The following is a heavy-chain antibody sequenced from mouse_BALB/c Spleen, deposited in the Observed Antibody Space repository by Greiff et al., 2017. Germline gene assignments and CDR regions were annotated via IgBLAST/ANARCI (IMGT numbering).Heavy chain of an antibody. J-gene: IGHJ2*01. CDR1: GFTFSSFG. Sequence: EVKLVESGGGLVQPGGSRKLSCAASGFTFSSFGMHWVRQAPEKGLEWVAYISSGSSTIYYADTVKGRFTISRDNPKNTLFLQMTSLRSEDTAMYYCARTGRLDFDDWGQGTTLTVSS. CDR3: ARTGRLDFDD. D-gene: IGHD1-2*01. V-gene: IGHV5-17*02. CDR2: ISSGSSTI.